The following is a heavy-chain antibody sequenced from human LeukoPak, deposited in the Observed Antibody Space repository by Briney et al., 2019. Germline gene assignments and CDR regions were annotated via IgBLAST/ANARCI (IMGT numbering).Heavy chain of an antibody. Sequence: GGCLRLSCAASGFTFTSYWVSWVRQAPGKGLGRVANIKQDGSEKFYVDSVKGRFTISRDNAKNSLYLQMNSLRAEDTALYYCARDWGYYDSSGYQSRTIDNWGQGTLVTVSS. CDR3: ARDWGYYDSSGYQSRTIDN. CDR2: IKQDGSEK. CDR1: GFTFTSYW. J-gene: IGHJ4*02. D-gene: IGHD3-22*01. V-gene: IGHV3-7*01.